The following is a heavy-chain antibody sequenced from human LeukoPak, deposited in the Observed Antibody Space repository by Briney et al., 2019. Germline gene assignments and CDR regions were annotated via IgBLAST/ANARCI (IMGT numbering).Heavy chain of an antibody. J-gene: IGHJ4*02. CDR1: GGSIRRYY. D-gene: IGHD5-18*01. CDR3: ARGMKPTAMVYYFDY. CDR2: IYYSGST. V-gene: IGHV4-59*01. Sequence: SGTLALTWTGCGGSIRRYYWEWIRQPPGKGLELFGYIYYSGSTNYNPSLKSRVTISVDTSKNQFSLKLSSVTAADTAVYYCARGMKPTAMVYYFDYWGQGTLVTVPS.